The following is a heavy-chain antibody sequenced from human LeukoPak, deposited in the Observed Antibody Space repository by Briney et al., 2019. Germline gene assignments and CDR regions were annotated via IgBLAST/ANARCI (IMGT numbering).Heavy chain of an antibody. CDR2: IWYDGSNK. V-gene: IGHV3-33*01. Sequence: GGSLRLSCAASGFTFSSYGMHWVRQAPGMGLEWVAVIWYDGSNKYYADSVKGRFTISRDNSKNTLYLQMNSLRAEDTAVYYCARDRASSAYYYYYYGMDVWGQGTTVTVSS. CDR3: ARDRASSAYYYYYYGMDV. D-gene: IGHD6-6*01. J-gene: IGHJ6*02. CDR1: GFTFSSYG.